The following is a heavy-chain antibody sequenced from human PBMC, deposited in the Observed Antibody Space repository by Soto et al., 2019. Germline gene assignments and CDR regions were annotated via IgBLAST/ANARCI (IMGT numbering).Heavy chain of an antibody. V-gene: IGHV4-39*01. CDR1: GGSISSSSYY. D-gene: IGHD6-13*01. CDR2: IYYSGST. CDR3: ARRASVSWYGWFDP. Sequence: QLQLQESGPGLVKPSETLSLTCTVSGGSISSSSYYWGWIRQPPGKGLEWIGSIYYSGSTYYNPSLQSRVTISVDTSKNPVPLELSSVTAADTAVYYCARRASVSWYGWFDPWGQGTLVTVSS. J-gene: IGHJ5*02.